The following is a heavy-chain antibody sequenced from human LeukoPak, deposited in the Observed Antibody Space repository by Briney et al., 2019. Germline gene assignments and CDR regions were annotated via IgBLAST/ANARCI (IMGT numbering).Heavy chain of an antibody. CDR3: ARVPTPSLNWFDP. Sequence: ASVKVSCKASGYTFTSYDINWVRQATGQGLEWMGWMNPNSGNTGYTQKFQSRVTMTRNTSISTAYMELTSLRSEDTAVYYCARVPTPSLNWFDPWGQGTLVTVSS. CDR1: GYTFTSYD. V-gene: IGHV1-8*01. J-gene: IGHJ5*02. CDR2: MNPNSGNT.